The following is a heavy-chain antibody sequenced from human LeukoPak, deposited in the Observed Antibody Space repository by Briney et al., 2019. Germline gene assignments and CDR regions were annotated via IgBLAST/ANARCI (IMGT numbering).Heavy chain of an antibody. V-gene: IGHV6-1*01. J-gene: IGHJ3*02. Sequence: SQTLSLTCAISGDSVSTNSVAWNWIRQSPSRGLEWLGRTYYRSKWYNDYAVSVKSRITANPDTSKNQFSLELSSVTPEDTAVYYCAREDFWADDAFDIWGQGTMVAVSS. D-gene: IGHD3-3*01. CDR2: TYYRSKWYN. CDR1: GDSVSTNSVA. CDR3: AREDFWADDAFDI.